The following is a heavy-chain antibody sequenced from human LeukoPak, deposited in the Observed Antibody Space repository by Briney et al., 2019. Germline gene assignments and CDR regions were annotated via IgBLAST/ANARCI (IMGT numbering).Heavy chain of an antibody. Sequence: TSETLSPTCTVSGDSITSSSYYWSWIRQPPGKGLEWIGEINHSGSTNYNLSLKSRVTISVDTSKNRFSLKLSSVTAADTAVYYCARGYPQRWLQSRTDFDYWGQGTLVTVSS. V-gene: IGHV4-39*07. CDR2: INHSGST. J-gene: IGHJ4*02. CDR1: GDSITSSSYY. CDR3: ARGYPQRWLQSRTDFDY. D-gene: IGHD5-24*01.